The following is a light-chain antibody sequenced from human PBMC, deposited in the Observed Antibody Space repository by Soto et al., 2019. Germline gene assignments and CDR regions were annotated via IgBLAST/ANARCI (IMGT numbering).Light chain of an antibody. V-gene: IGLV2-11*01. J-gene: IGLJ2*01. CDR1: SSDVGAYNY. CDR3: CSYAGSYTLV. Sequence: QSALTQPRSVSGSPGQSVTISCTGTSSDVGAYNYVSWYQQHPGKAPKNMIYDVSKRPSGVPDRFSGSTSGNTASLTISGLQSEDEAYYYCCSYAGSYTLVFGGGTKLTVL. CDR2: DVS.